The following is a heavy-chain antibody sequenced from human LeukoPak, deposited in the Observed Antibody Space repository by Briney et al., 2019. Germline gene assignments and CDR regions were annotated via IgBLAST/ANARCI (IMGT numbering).Heavy chain of an antibody. Sequence: PGGSLRLSCAASGFIFSNYGMHWVRQAPGKGLDWVAVIWYDGSRIYYADSVKGRFTISRDNSKNTLYLQMNSLRAEDTAVYYCARAYSSSSEANFDYWAREPWSPSPQ. CDR2: IWYDGSRI. V-gene: IGHV3-33*01. CDR1: GFIFSNYG. CDR3: ARAYSSSSEANFDY. J-gene: IGHJ4*02. D-gene: IGHD6-6*01.